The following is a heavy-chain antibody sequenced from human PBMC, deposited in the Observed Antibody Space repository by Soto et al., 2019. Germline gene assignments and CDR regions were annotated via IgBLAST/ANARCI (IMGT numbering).Heavy chain of an antibody. Sequence: ASVKVSCKASGYTFTSYYMHWVRQAPGQGLEWMGIINPSGGSTSYAQKFQGRVTMTRYTSTSTVYMELSSLRSEPTAVYYCAILSSIEAAARPGAFDIWGQGTMVTVSS. V-gene: IGHV1-46*03. D-gene: IGHD6-13*01. CDR2: INPSGGST. CDR1: GYTFTSYY. CDR3: AILSSIEAAARPGAFDI. J-gene: IGHJ3*02.